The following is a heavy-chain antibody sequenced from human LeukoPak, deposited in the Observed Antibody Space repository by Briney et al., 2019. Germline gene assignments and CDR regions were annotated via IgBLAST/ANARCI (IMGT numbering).Heavy chain of an antibody. CDR2: ISWNSGSI. Sequence: GGSLRLSCAASGFTFDDYAMHWVRQAPGKGLEWVSGISWNSGSIGYADSVKGRFTISRDSAKNSLYLQMNSLRAEDTALYYCAKAMGSRGGYAIDYWGQGTLVTVSS. J-gene: IGHJ4*02. D-gene: IGHD5-12*01. CDR1: GFTFDDYA. CDR3: AKAMGSRGGYAIDY. V-gene: IGHV3-9*01.